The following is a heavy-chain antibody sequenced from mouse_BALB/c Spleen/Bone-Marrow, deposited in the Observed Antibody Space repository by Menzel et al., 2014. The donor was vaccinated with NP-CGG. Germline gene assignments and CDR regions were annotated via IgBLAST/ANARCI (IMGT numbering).Heavy chain of an antibody. CDR1: GYTFTSYW. J-gene: IGHJ2*01. CDR2: INPSNGGT. Sequence: QVQLQQPGAELVKPGASVKLSCKASGYTFTSYWIHWVKLRPGQGLEWIGGINPSNGGTNFNEKFKSKATLTVDKSSSTAYMQLSSLTSEDSAVYYCTREAYYDYDYFDYWGQGTTLTVSS. CDR3: TREAYYDYDYFDY. V-gene: IGHV1S81*02. D-gene: IGHD2-4*01.